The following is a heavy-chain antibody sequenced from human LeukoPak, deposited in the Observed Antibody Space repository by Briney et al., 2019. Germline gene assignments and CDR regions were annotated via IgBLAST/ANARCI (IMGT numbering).Heavy chain of an antibody. CDR3: ARGESSSAGTGIWFDP. J-gene: IGHJ5*02. V-gene: IGHV4-34*01. CDR2: IHNSGTT. Sequence: SETLSLTCAVSGGPFSGYFWSWIRQSSGKGLEWIGEIHNSGTTNYNPSLNSRVTISEDTSKNQFYPNLSPVTAADTAVYYCARGESSSAGTGIWFDPWGQGTLVTVSS. CDR1: GGPFSGYF. D-gene: IGHD6-13*01.